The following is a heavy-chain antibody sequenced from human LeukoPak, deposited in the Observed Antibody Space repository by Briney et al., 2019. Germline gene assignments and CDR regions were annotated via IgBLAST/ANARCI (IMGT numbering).Heavy chain of an antibody. CDR3: ARDYRGYRAPYYFDY. Sequence: PGGFLRLSCAASGVTFSSYWMSWVRQAPGKGLEWVANIKQDGSEKYYVDSVKGRFTISRDNAKNSLYLQMNSLRAEDTAVYYCARDYRGYRAPYYFDYWGQGTLVTVSS. V-gene: IGHV3-7*01. J-gene: IGHJ4*02. CDR2: IKQDGSEK. CDR1: GVTFSSYW. D-gene: IGHD2-15*01.